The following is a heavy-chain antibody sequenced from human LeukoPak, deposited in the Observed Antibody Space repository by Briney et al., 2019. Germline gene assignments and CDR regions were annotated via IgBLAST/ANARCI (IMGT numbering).Heavy chain of an antibody. CDR2: ISYDGSNK. D-gene: IGHD1/OR15-1a*01. CDR3: ARGWNTTPRSGFDI. Sequence: GSLRLSCAASGFTFSSYGMHWVRQAPGEGLEWVAVISYDGSNKYYADSVKGRFTISRDNVKNTLFLQMNSLGAEDTALYYCARGWNTTPRSGFDIWGLGTMVTVSS. J-gene: IGHJ3*02. CDR1: GFTFSSYG. V-gene: IGHV3-30*03.